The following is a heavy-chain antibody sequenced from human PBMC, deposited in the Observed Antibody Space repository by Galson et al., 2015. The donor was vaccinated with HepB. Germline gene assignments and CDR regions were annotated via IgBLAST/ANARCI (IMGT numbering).Heavy chain of an antibody. CDR2: ISYDGSNK. V-gene: IGHV3-30-3*01. Sequence: SLRLSCAASGFTFSSYAMHWVRQAPGKGLEWVAVISYDGSNKYYADSVKGRFTISRDNSKNTLYLQMNSLRAEDTAVYYCARDTCTVTSCFGDWGQGTLVTVSS. D-gene: IGHD2-2*01. CDR1: GFTFSSYA. J-gene: IGHJ4*02. CDR3: ARDTCTVTSCFGD.